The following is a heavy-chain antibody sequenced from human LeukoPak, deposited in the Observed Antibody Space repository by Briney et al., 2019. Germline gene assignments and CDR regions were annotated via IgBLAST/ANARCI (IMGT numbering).Heavy chain of an antibody. CDR2: IYYSGNT. J-gene: IGHJ2*01. CDR1: GDSITSGSYY. D-gene: IGHD6-25*01. Sequence: PSETLSLTCTVSGDSITSGSYYWAWIRQPPGRGLEWIGSIYYSGNTYYNPSLKSRVTISVDTSNNEFSLRLTSVTAADTAVYYCARGLDSSGQIDLWGRGTLVTVSS. V-gene: IGHV4-39*07. CDR3: ARGLDSSGQIDL.